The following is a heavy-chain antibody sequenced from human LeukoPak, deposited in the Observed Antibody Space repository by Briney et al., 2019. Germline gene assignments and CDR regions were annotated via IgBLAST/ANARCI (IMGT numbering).Heavy chain of an antibody. CDR1: GYTFTSYG. Sequence: EASVKVSCTASGYTFTSYGISWVRQAPGQGLEWMGWISAYNGNTNYAQKLQGRVTMTTDTSTSTAYMELRSVRSDDTAVYYCARDRRYFDWLLYYDYWGQGTLVTVSS. J-gene: IGHJ4*02. CDR3: ARDRRYFDWLLYYDY. D-gene: IGHD3-9*01. CDR2: ISAYNGNT. V-gene: IGHV1-18*01.